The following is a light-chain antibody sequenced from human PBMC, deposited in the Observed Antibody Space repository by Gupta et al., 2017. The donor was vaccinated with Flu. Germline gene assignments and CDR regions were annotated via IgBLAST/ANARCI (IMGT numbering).Light chain of an antibody. CDR2: GAS. V-gene: IGKV3-20*01. J-gene: IGKJ1*01. Sequence: KPGQAPRLLIYGASSRATGIPDRFSGSGSATDFTLTISSLEPEDFAVYYCQQYGSSPGTFGQGTKVDIK. CDR3: QQYGSSPGT.